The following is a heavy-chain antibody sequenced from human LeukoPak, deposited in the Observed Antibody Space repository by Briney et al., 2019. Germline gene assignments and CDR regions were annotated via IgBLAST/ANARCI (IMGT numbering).Heavy chain of an antibody. CDR1: GGSISTSSYC. V-gene: IGHV4-39*02. CDR3: AREWWELLNWFDP. D-gene: IGHD1-26*01. Sequence: SETLSLTCTVSGGSISTSSYCWGWIRQPPGKGLEWIGSISYSGTTYYNPSLKSRVTISVDTSNNQFSLRLTSVTAADTAVYFCAREWWELLNWFDPWGQGTLVTVSS. CDR2: ISYSGTT. J-gene: IGHJ5*02.